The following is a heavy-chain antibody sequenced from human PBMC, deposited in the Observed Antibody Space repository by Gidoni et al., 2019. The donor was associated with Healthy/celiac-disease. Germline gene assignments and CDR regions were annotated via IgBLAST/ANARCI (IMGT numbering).Heavy chain of an antibody. CDR2: ISYDGSNK. J-gene: IGHJ3*02. V-gene: IGHV3-30*18. CDR1: GFTFSSYG. Sequence: VLLVESGGGVVQPGRSLRLSCAASGFTFSSYGMHWVRQAPGKGLEWVAVISYDGSNKYYADSVKGRFTISRDNSKNTLYLQMNSLRAEDTAVYYCAKDLERCSSSTSCYDAFDIWGQGTMVTVSS. D-gene: IGHD2-2*01. CDR3: AKDLERCSSSTSCYDAFDI.